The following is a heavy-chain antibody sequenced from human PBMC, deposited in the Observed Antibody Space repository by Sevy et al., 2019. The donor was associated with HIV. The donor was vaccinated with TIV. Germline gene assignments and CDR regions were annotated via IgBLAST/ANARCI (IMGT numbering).Heavy chain of an antibody. V-gene: IGHV4-39*01. CDR3: ARQKNGYSSSWYGGYYFDY. J-gene: IGHJ4*02. CDR2: IYYSGST. CDR1: GGSISSSSYY. Sequence: SETLSLTCTVSGGSISSSSYYWGWIRQPPGKGLEWIGSIYYSGSTYYNPSLKSRVTISVDTSKNQFSLKLSSVTAADTAVYYCARQKNGYSSSWYGGYYFDYWGQGTLVTVSP. D-gene: IGHD6-13*01.